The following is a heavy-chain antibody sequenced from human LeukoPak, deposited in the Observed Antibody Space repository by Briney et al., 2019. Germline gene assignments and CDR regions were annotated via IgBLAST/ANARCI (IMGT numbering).Heavy chain of an antibody. CDR1: GFTFSSYS. CDR3: ARGDIEDIVVVVAAPHYYYYGMDV. CDR2: ISSSSSTI. D-gene: IGHD2-15*01. V-gene: IGHV3-48*04. Sequence: GGSLRLSCAASGFTFSSYSMNWVRQAPGKGLEWVSYISSSSSTIYYADSVKGRFTISRDNAKNSLYLQMNSLRAEDTAVYYCARGDIEDIVVVVAAPHYYYYGMDVWGQGTTVTVSS. J-gene: IGHJ6*02.